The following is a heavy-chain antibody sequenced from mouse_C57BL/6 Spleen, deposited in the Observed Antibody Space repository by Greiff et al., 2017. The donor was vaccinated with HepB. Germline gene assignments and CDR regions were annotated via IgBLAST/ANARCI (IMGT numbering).Heavy chain of an antibody. CDR1: GFSFNTYA. CDR3: VRCSYPYAMDY. J-gene: IGHJ4*01. Sequence: EVQLVESGGGLVQPKGSLKLSCAASGFSFNTYAMNWVRQAPGKGLEWVARIRSKSNNYATYYADSVKDRFTISRDDSESMLYLQMNNLKTEDTAMYYCVRCSYPYAMDYWGQGTSVTVSS. V-gene: IGHV10-1*01. CDR2: IRSKSNNYAT. D-gene: IGHD1-1*01.